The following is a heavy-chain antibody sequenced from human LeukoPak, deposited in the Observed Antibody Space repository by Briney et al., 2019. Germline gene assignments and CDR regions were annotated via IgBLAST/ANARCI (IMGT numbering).Heavy chain of an antibody. CDR1: GYTFTGYY. Sequence: ASVKVSCKASGYTFTGYYMHWVRQAPGQGLEWMGWINPNSGGTNYAQKFQGRVTMTRDTSIRTAYMELSRLRSDDTAVYYCARDMLYCSGGSCYSSDRFDYWGQGTLVTVSS. J-gene: IGHJ4*02. CDR3: ARDMLYCSGGSCYSSDRFDY. D-gene: IGHD2-15*01. V-gene: IGHV1-2*02. CDR2: INPNSGGT.